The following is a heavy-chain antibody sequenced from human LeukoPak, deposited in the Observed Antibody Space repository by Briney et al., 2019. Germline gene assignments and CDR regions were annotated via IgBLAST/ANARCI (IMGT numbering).Heavy chain of an antibody. D-gene: IGHD4-17*01. J-gene: IGHJ4*02. Sequence: GSLRLSCAASGFTFSNAWMNWVRQAPGKGLEWVGRIKSKTDGGTTDYAAPVKGRFTISRDDSKNTLYLQMDSLKTEDAAVYYCTTRNATVIMYYFDYWGQGTLVTVSS. CDR3: TTRNATVIMYYFDY. CDR1: GFTFSNAW. V-gene: IGHV3-15*07. CDR2: IKSKTDGGTT.